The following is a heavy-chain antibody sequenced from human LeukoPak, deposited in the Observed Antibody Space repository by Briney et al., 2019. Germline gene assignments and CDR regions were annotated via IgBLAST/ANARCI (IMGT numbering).Heavy chain of an antibody. CDR1: GYTFTGYY. V-gene: IGHV1-2*02. Sequence: ASVKVSCKASGYTFTGYYMHWVRQVPGQGLEWMGWINPNSGGTNYAQKFQGRVTMTRDTSISTAYMELSRLRSDDTAVYYCARSPPSTRRSWFDPWGQGTLVTVSS. CDR3: ARSPPSTRRSWFDP. J-gene: IGHJ5*02. D-gene: IGHD2-2*01. CDR2: INPNSGGT.